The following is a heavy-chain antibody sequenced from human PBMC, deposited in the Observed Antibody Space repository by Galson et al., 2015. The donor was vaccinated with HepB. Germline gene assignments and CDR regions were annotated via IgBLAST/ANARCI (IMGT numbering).Heavy chain of an antibody. CDR3: ARETTMIPRGP. V-gene: IGHV1-69*04. CDR2: IIPILGIA. CDR1: GGTFSSYA. Sequence: SVKVSCKASGGTFSSYAISWVRQAPGQGLEWMGRIIPILGIANYAQKFQGRVTITADKSTSTAYMELGSLRSEDTAVYYCARETTMIPRGPWGQGTLVTVSS. J-gene: IGHJ5*02. D-gene: IGHD3-22*01.